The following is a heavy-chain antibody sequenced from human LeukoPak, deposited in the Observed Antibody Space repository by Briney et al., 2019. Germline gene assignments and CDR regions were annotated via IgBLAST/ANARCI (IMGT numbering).Heavy chain of an antibody. J-gene: IGHJ2*01. CDR3: ARGGLDVTMVRGVIIPGQYWYFDL. D-gene: IGHD3-10*01. CDR1: GYTFTGYY. Sequence: SVKVSCKASGYTFTGYYMHWVRQAPGQGLEWMGGIIPIFGTANYAQKFQGRVTITADESTSTAYMELSSLRSEDTAVYYCARGGLDVTMVRGVIIPGQYWYFDLWGRGTLVTVSS. V-gene: IGHV1-69*13. CDR2: IIPIFGTA.